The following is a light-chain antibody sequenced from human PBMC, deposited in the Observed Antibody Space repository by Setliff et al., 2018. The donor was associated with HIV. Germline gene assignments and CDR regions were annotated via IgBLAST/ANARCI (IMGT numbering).Light chain of an antibody. CDR3: SSYTRSSSYV. J-gene: IGLJ1*01. CDR1: SSDIGGYDY. CDR2: EVN. Sequence: QSALTQPASVSGSPGQSITISCTGTSSDIGGYDYVTWYQQHPGKAPKLMIYEVNNRPSGVSNRFSGSKSGFTASLTISGLQAEDEADYYCSSYTRSSSYVFGTGTK. V-gene: IGLV2-14*01.